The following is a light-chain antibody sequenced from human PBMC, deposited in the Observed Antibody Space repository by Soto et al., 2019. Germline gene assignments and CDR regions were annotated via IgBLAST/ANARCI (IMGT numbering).Light chain of an antibody. CDR1: QGIDNW. J-gene: IGKJ4*01. CDR3: QQAIHFPLA. V-gene: IGKV1-12*01. Sequence: DIQMTQSPSSVSASVGDSVTITCRASQGIDNWLAWYQQKPGMAPKLLISAASNLQSGVPTRFSGSGSGTDFTLTINSRQPEDCATYFCQQAIHFPLAFGGGTKVEI. CDR2: AAS.